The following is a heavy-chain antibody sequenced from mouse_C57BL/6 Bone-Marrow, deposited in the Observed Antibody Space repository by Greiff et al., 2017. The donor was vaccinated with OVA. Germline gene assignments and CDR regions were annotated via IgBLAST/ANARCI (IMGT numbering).Heavy chain of an antibody. V-gene: IGHV10-1*01. CDR3: VRNEDDGYYWFAY. CDR2: IRSKSNNYAT. CDR1: GFSFNTYA. Sequence: EVHLVESGGGLVQPKGSLKLSCAASGFSFNTYAMNWVRQAPGKGLEWVARIRSKSNNYATYYADSVKDRFTISRDDSESMLYLQMNNVKTEDTAVYYCVRNEDDGYYWFAYWGQGTLVTVSA. D-gene: IGHD2-3*01. J-gene: IGHJ3*01.